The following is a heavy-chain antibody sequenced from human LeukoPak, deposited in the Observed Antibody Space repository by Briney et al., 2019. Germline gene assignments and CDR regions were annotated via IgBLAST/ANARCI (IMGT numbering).Heavy chain of an antibody. V-gene: IGHV3-48*01. Sequence: PGGSLRLSCAASGISFSHCSINWIRQAPGKGLEWVSYISSSSSTIYYADSVKGRFTISRDNAKNSLYLQMKSLRAEDTAVYYCARGLYGSGKYFFDYWGQGTLVTDSS. J-gene: IGHJ4*02. CDR3: ARGLYGSGKYFFDY. D-gene: IGHD3-10*01. CDR2: ISSSSSTI. CDR1: GISFSHCS.